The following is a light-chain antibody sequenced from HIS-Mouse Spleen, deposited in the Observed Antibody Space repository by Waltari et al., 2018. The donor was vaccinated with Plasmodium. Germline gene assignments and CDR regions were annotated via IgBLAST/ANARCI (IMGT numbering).Light chain of an antibody. CDR1: SNAVGSSNL. Sequence: QSALTQPASVSGSPGPSITLSCTGTSNAVGSSNLLSWYQQHPGKAPTLIMYEGSKRPSGVSNRFSGSKSGNTASLTISGLQAEDEADYYCCSYAGSRMVFGGGTKLTVL. CDR3: CSYAGSRMV. V-gene: IGLV2-23*01. J-gene: IGLJ2*01. CDR2: EGS.